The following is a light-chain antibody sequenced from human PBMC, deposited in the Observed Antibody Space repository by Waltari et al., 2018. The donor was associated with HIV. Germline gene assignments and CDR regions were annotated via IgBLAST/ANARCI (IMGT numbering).Light chain of an antibody. CDR1: GAGHE. V-gene: IGLV1-40*01. CDR2: GNN. Sequence: QSVLTQPPSVSGAPGQRVSISCTGSGAGHEVQWYQQIAGKAPKLLIFGNNKRPSGVPARFFGSKSGTSASLAITGLQPEDEAHYYCQSLDSCLTGFVFGRGTEVVVL. J-gene: IGLJ1*01. CDR3: QSLDSCLTGFV.